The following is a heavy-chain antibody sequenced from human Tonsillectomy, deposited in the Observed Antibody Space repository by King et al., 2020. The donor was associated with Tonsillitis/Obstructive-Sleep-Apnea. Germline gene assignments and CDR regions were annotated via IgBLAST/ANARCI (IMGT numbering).Heavy chain of an antibody. V-gene: IGHV3-30*04. D-gene: IGHD6-13*01. CDR1: GFTFSSYA. CDR2: ISYDGSNK. J-gene: IGHJ6*02. Sequence: VQLVESGGGVVQPGRSLRLSCAASGFTFSSYAMHWVRQAPGKGLEWVAVISYDGSNKYYADSVKGRFTISRDNSKNTLYLQMNSLRAEDTAVYYCARAGAAGTGYYYYGMDVWGQGTTVTVSS. CDR3: ARAGAAGTGYYYYGMDV.